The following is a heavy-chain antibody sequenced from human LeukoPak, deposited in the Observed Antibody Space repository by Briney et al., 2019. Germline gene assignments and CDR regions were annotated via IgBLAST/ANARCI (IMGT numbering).Heavy chain of an antibody. Sequence: PSGTLSLTCGVSVGSINSGNWWTWVRQSPGKGLEWIGEIHHNGTRNYNPSLKSRVTISADTFKNRFSLIVTSLTAADTAVYYCAAAPILRGEGGEHYKYGMDVWGQGTTVIVSS. CDR3: AAAPILRGEGGEHYKYGMDV. J-gene: IGHJ6*02. V-gene: IGHV4/OR15-8*01. CDR2: IHHNGTR. D-gene: IGHD2-2*02. CDR1: VGSINSGNW.